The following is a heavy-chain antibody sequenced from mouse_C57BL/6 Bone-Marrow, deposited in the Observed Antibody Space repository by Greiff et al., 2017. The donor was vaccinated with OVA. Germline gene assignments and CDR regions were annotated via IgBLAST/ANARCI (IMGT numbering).Heavy chain of an antibody. CDR3: ARIRARAQATGLAY. V-gene: IGHV1-50*01. CDR1: GYTFTSYW. J-gene: IGHJ3*01. CDR2: IDPSDSYT. D-gene: IGHD3-2*02. Sequence: QVQLQQPGAELVKPGASVKLSCKASGYTFTSYWMQWVKQRPGQGLAWIGEIDPSDSYTNYNQKFKGKATLTVDTSSSTAYMQLSRRTSEDSAVYYGARIRARAQATGLAYWGEGTLVTVSA.